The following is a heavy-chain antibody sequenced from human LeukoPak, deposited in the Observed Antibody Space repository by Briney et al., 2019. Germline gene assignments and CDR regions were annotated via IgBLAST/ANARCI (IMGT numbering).Heavy chain of an antibody. V-gene: IGHV4-30-2*01. CDR1: GGSISSGGYA. Sequence: SETLSLTCAVSGGSISSGGYAWSWIRQPPGRGLEWIGYIYHSGSTYYNPSLKSRVTISVDRSKNQFSLKLSSVTAADTAVYYCARGEQRSRVPAAHFDYWGQGTLVTVSS. J-gene: IGHJ4*02. CDR2: IYHSGST. D-gene: IGHD2-2*01. CDR3: ARGEQRSRVPAAHFDY.